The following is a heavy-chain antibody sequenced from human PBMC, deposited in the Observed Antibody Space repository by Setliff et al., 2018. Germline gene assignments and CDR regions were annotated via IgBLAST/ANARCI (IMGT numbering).Heavy chain of an antibody. CDR1: GYSFTSYW. CDR2: IYPGDSDT. D-gene: IGHD3-9*01. Sequence: LGESLKISCKGSGYSFTSYWIGWVRQMPGKGLEWMGIIYPGDSDTRYSPSFQGQVTISADKSISTAYLQWSSLKSSDTAMYYCARRNYDILTGYYKKGYYFDYWGQGTLVTVSS. CDR3: ARRNYDILTGYYKKGYYFDY. V-gene: IGHV5-51*01. J-gene: IGHJ4*02.